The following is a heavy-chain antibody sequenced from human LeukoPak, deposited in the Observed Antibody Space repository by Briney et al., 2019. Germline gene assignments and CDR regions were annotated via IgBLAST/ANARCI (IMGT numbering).Heavy chain of an antibody. D-gene: IGHD3-22*01. V-gene: IGHV4-4*07. J-gene: IGHJ4*02. CDR3: ARASYSYDISGWVPFDY. CDR2: IYSSGST. CDR1: GGSINNYY. Sequence: PSETLSLTCTVSGGSINNYYWSWIRQPAGKGLEWIGLIYSSGSTSYNPSLKSRVTMSVDTSKKQFSLRLSSVTAADTAVYYCARASYSYDISGWVPFDYWGQGTLVTVSS.